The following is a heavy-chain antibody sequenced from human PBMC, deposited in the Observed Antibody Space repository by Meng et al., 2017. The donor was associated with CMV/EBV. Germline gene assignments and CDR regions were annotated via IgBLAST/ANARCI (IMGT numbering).Heavy chain of an antibody. D-gene: IGHD4-17*01. CDR3: ASQTYGDAWDYFDY. J-gene: IGHJ4*02. V-gene: IGHV5-10-1*01. Sequence: GSAYSFTSYWISWVRQMPGKGLEWMGRIDPSDSYTNYSPSFQGHVTISADKSISTAYLQWSSLKASDTAMYYCASQTYGDAWDYFDYWGQGTLVTVPQ. CDR1: AYSFTSYW. CDR2: IDPSDSYT.